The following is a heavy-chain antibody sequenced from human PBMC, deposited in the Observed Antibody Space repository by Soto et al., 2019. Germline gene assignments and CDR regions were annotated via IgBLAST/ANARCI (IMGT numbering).Heavy chain of an antibody. CDR3: ARGAARGNYYYYGMDV. CDR1: GYTFTSYG. CDR2: ISAYNGNT. D-gene: IGHD6-6*01. J-gene: IGHJ6*02. Sequence: ASVKVSCKASGYTFTSYGISWVRQAPGQGLEWMGWISAYNGNTNYAQKLQGRVTMTTDTSTSTAYMELRSLRSDDTAVYYCARGAARGNYYYYGMDVWGQGTTVTVS. V-gene: IGHV1-18*01.